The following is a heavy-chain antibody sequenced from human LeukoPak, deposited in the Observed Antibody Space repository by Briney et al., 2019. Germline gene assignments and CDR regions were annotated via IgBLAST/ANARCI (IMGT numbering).Heavy chain of an antibody. CDR1: EGTFSSYA. CDR3: ASKYCSSTSCYLNWFDP. CDR2: IIPIFGTA. D-gene: IGHD2-2*01. V-gene: IGHV1-69*05. J-gene: IGHJ5*02. Sequence: SVKVSCKASEGTFSSYAISWVRQAPGQGLEWMGGIIPIFGTANYAQKFQGRVTITTDESTSTAYMELSSLRSEDTAVYYCASKYCSSTSCYLNWFDPWGQGTLVTVSS.